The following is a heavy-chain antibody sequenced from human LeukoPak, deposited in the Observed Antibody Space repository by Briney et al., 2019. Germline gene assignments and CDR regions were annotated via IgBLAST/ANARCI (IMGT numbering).Heavy chain of an antibody. CDR3: ATDVVPAASIHYFDY. CDR2: ISGSGGST. V-gene: IGHV3-23*01. D-gene: IGHD2-2*01. J-gene: IGHJ4*02. Sequence: GRSLRLSCAASGFTFSSYAMSWVRQAPGKGLEWVSAISGSGGSTYYADSVKGRFTISRDNSKNTLYLQMNSLRAEDTAVYYCATDVVPAASIHYFDYWGQGTLVTVSS. CDR1: GFTFSSYA.